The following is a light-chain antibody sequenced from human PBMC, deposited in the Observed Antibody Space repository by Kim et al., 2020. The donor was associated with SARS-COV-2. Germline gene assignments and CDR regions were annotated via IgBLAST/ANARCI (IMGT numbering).Light chain of an antibody. Sequence: EIVLTQSPGTLSLSPGERATLSCRASQSVSSSYLAWYQQKPGQAPRLLIYGASSRATGIPDRFSGSGSGTDFTLTISRLEPEDFAVYYCQQDGSSTPNTFGGGTKVDIK. V-gene: IGKV3-20*01. CDR2: GAS. CDR1: QSVSSSY. J-gene: IGKJ4*01. CDR3: QQDGSSTPNT.